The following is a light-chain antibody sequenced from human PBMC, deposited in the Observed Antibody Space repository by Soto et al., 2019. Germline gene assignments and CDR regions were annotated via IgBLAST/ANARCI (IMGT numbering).Light chain of an antibody. CDR2: DVS. CDR3: SSYTSTSTLVV. J-gene: IGLJ1*01. V-gene: IGLV2-14*01. CDR1: RSDVGGYNY. Sequence: QSVLTQPASVSGSPGQSITISCTGTRSDVGGYNYVSWYQQHPGKVPKLMIFDVSNRPSGVSNRFSGSKSGNTASLTISGLQAADEADYYCSSYTSTSTLVVFGTGTKVTVL.